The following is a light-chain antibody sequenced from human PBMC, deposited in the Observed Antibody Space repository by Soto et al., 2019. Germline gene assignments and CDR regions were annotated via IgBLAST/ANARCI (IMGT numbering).Light chain of an antibody. Sequence: DLQMTQSPSFLSASVGDRVTISCRASQAINTYLNWYQQKPGKAPKLLVYGTSDLQNGVPLRFXGGGSGTDFTLTISSLQPEDFATYYCQQSYSTLLITFGQGTRLEV. CDR3: QQSYSTLLIT. CDR1: QAINTY. V-gene: IGKV1-39*01. CDR2: GTS. J-gene: IGKJ5*01.